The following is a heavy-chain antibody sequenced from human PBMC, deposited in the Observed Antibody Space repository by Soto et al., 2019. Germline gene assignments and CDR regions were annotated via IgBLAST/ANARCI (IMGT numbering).Heavy chain of an antibody. CDR3: AREERITTPPYF. V-gene: IGHV3-21*03. Sequence: PGGSLRLSCAAYGFSFSSYSMNCVRQAPGKGLEWVSSISSSSSYIYYADSVKGRFTISRDNAKNSLYLQLNSLRAEDTAVYYCAREERITTPPYFWGQRSPVTVSS. D-gene: IGHD3-22*01. J-gene: IGHJ4*01. CDR1: GFSFSSYS. CDR2: ISSSSSYI.